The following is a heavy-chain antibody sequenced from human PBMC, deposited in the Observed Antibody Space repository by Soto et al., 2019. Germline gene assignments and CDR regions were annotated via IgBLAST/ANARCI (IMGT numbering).Heavy chain of an antibody. J-gene: IGHJ4*02. CDR2: ISWNGAAT. Sequence: EVQLVESGGGLVQPGGSLRLSCAASGFTFDDYAIHWVRHIPGKGLEWVSGISWNGAATGYADSVKGRFTISRDNAKNSLYLQTNSLRTEDTAMYYCANLPLYGSGFDCWGQGTLVTVSS. V-gene: IGHV3-9*01. D-gene: IGHD3-10*01. CDR3: ANLPLYGSGFDC. CDR1: GFTFDDYA.